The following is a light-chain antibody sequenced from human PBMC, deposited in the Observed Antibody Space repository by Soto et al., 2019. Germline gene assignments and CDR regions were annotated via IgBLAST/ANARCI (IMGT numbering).Light chain of an antibody. Sequence: QSVLTQPRSVSGSPGQSVTISCTGTSSDVGGYNYVSWYQHHPDTVPKLIIFGVSKRPSGVPDRFSGSKSGNTASLTISGLQAEDEADYFCCSYAGTYTVFFGGGTKLTVL. V-gene: IGLV2-11*01. CDR1: SSDVGGYNY. J-gene: IGLJ2*01. CDR3: CSYAGTYTVF. CDR2: GVS.